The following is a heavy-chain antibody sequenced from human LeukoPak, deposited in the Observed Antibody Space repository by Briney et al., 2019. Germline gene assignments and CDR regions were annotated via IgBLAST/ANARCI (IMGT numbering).Heavy chain of an antibody. CDR3: ARDGTYYYDSSGYPFDY. Sequence: ASVKVSCKASGYTFTSYGISWVRQAPGKGLEWMGWISAYNGNTNYAQKLQGRVTMTTDTSTSTAYMELRSLRSDDTAVYYCARDGTYYYDSSGYPFDYWGQGTLVTVSS. D-gene: IGHD3-22*01. CDR1: GYTFTSYG. J-gene: IGHJ4*02. CDR2: ISAYNGNT. V-gene: IGHV1-18*01.